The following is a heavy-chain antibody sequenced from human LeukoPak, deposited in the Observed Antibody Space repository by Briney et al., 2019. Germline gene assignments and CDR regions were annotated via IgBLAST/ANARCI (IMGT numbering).Heavy chain of an antibody. J-gene: IGHJ4*02. V-gene: IGHV4-34*01. CDR1: GGSFSGYY. CDR3: ARGRHPTISSPSDY. Sequence: SETLSLTCAVYGGSFSGYYWSWIRQPPGKGLEWIGEINHSGSTNYNPSLKSRVTISVDTSKNQFSLKLSSVTAADTAVYYCARGRHPTISSPSDYWGQGTLVTVSS. CDR2: INHSGST. D-gene: IGHD3-3*02.